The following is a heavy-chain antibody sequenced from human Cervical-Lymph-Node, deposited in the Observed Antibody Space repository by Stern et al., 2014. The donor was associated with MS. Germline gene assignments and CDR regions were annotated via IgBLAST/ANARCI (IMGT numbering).Heavy chain of an antibody. Sequence: QVQLVESGAEVKKPGSSVTDSCKASGGTFSNYAITWFRQAPGRGLEWMGDTNPLFGTTNYAQKFQGRVTMTAHESTATAYMELSGLRSEDTAVYYCAGDRHSSGFDHWGQGTLVTVSS. V-gene: IGHV1-69*01. CDR2: TNPLFGTT. D-gene: IGHD3-22*01. J-gene: IGHJ4*02. CDR3: AGDRHSSGFDH. CDR1: GGTFSNYA.